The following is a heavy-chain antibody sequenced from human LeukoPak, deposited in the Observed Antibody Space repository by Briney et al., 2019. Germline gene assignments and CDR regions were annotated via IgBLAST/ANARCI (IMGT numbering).Heavy chain of an antibody. CDR1: DGSFSSYY. Sequence: SETLSLTCGVYDGSFSSYYWSWIRQPPGKGLEWIGEINHSGSTNYNPSLKSRLTISVDTSKNQFSLKLSSVTAADTAMYYCARGDRPREIPPLIRKKNAFDIWGQGTMVTVSS. CDR2: INHSGST. J-gene: IGHJ3*02. V-gene: IGHV4-34*01. CDR3: ARGDRPREIPPLIRKKNAFDI. D-gene: IGHD2-8*01.